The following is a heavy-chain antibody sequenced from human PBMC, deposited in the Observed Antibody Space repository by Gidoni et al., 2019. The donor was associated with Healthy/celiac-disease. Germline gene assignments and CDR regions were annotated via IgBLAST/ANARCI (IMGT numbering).Heavy chain of an antibody. V-gene: IGHV4-38-2*02. CDR2: IYHRGST. J-gene: IGHJ4*02. D-gene: IGHD3-10*01. CDR3: ARDLLWVGELLSPAFDY. Sequence: QVQLQESGPGLVKPSETLSLTCAVSGYSIRRCYSGGWIRQPPGKGLEWIGSIYHRGSTYYNPSLKSRVTISVDTSKNQFSLKLSSVTAADTAVYYCARDLLWVGELLSPAFDYWGQGTLVTVS. CDR1: GYSIRRCYS.